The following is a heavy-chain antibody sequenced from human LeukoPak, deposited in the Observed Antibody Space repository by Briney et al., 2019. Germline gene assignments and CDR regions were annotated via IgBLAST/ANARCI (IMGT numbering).Heavy chain of an antibody. J-gene: IGHJ4*02. V-gene: IGHV3-23*01. CDR3: AKKSLGISGRYYLDY. Sequence: GGSLTLSCAASGFTFSTYAMSWVRQAPGKGPEWVSAISGSGGNTYYADSVKGRFTISRDNSKNTLYLQMNSLRAEDTAVYYCAKKSLGISGRYYLDYWGQGTLVTVSS. CDR2: ISGSGGNT. D-gene: IGHD1-26*01. CDR1: GFTFSTYA.